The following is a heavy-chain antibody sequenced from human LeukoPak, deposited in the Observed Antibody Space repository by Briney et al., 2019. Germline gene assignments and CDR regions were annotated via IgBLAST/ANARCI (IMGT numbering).Heavy chain of an antibody. CDR2: INPNSGGT. Sequence: ASVKVSCKASGYTFTGYYMHWVRQAPGQGLEWMGWINPNSGGTNYAQKFQGRVTMARDTSISTAYMELSRLRSDDTAVYYCASCQFQWELQLDYWGQGTLVTVSS. CDR1: GYTFTGYY. D-gene: IGHD1-26*01. V-gene: IGHV1-2*02. CDR3: ASCQFQWELQLDY. J-gene: IGHJ4*02.